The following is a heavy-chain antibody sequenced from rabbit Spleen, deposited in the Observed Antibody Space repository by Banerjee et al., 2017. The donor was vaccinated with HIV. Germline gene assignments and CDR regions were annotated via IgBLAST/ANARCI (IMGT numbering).Heavy chain of an antibody. V-gene: IGHV1S45*01. D-gene: IGHD4-1*01. Sequence: QEQLTETGGGLVQPGGSLTLSCKASGVDFTNYYITWVRQAPGKGPEWIACIRTGDGKTYYASWAKGRFTISKTSSTTVTLQMTSLTAADTATYFCARDRLGGYFFDLWGPGTLVTVS. CDR1: GVDFTNYY. CDR2: IRTGDGKT. CDR3: ARDRLGGYFFDL. J-gene: IGHJ4*01.